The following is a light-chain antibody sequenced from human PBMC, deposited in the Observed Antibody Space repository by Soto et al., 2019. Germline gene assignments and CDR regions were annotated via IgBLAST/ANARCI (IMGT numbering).Light chain of an antibody. Sequence: EIVMTQSPATLSVSPGERATLSCRASQSVFSSLAWYQQRPGQAPRLLIYGSATRATGIPDRFSGSGSGTEFTLTISSLQSEDSAVYYCQQRVNWPPTFGGGTKVEI. J-gene: IGKJ4*01. V-gene: IGKV3-15*01. CDR3: QQRVNWPPT. CDR1: QSVFSS. CDR2: GSA.